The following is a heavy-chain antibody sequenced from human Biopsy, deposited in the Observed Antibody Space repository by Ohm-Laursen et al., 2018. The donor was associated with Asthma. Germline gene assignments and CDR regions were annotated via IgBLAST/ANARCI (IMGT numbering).Heavy chain of an antibody. CDR1: GGSISSGGYY. J-gene: IGHJ4*02. V-gene: IGHV4-31*03. CDR2: IYYSGST. D-gene: IGHD5-24*01. CDR3: ARGPPVDRED. Sequence: SEALSLTCTVSGGSISSGGYYWSWIRQHPGKGLEWIGYIYYSGSTYYNPSLKSRVTISVDTSKNQFSLKLSSVTAADTAVYYCARGPPVDREDWGQGTLVTVSS.